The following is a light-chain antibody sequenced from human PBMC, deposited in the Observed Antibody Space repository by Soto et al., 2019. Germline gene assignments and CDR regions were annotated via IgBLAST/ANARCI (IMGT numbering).Light chain of an antibody. Sequence: SPGTLSLSPGEGATLSCRASQSVGSIYLAWYQQKPGQAPRLLIYGASRRATGIPDRFSGSGSGTDFTLTISRLEPEDFAVYYCQQYNGSPYTFGQGTRLEIK. V-gene: IGKV3-20*01. J-gene: IGKJ5*01. CDR2: GAS. CDR1: QSVGSIY. CDR3: QQYNGSPYT.